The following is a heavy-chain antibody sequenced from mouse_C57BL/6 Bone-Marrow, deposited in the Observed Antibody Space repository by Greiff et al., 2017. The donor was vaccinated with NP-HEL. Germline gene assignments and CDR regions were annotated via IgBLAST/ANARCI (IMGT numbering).Heavy chain of an antibody. CDR1: GFNIKDDY. Sequence: EVQLQQSGAELVRPGASVKLSCTASGFNIKDDYMHWVKQRPEQGLEWIGWIDPENGDTEYASKFQGKATITADTSSNTAYLQLSSLTSEDTAGYYCTTCYGSRYGYWYFDVWGTGTTVTVTS. CDR3: TTCYGSRYGYWYFDV. J-gene: IGHJ1*03. D-gene: IGHD1-1*01. V-gene: IGHV14-4*01. CDR2: IDPENGDT.